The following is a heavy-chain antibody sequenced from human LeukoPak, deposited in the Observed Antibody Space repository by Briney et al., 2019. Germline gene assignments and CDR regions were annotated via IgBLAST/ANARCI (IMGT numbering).Heavy chain of an antibody. D-gene: IGHD5-12*01. J-gene: IGHJ4*02. Sequence: GSSVKVSCKASGGTFSSYAISWVRQAPGQGLGWMGGIIPILGIANYAQKFQGRVTITADKSTSTAYMELSSLRSEDTAVYYCARDPGYSGYDRVFDYWGQGTLVTVSS. V-gene: IGHV1-69*04. CDR3: ARDPGYSGYDRVFDY. CDR2: IIPILGIA. CDR1: GGTFSSYA.